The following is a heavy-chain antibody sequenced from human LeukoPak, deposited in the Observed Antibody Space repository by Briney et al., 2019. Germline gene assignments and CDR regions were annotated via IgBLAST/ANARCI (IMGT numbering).Heavy chain of an antibody. V-gene: IGHV1-2*02. J-gene: IGHJ4*02. Sequence: EASVKVSCKASGYTFTGYYMHWVRQAPGQGLEWMGWINPNSGGTNYAQKFQGRVTMTRDTSISTAYMELSRLRSDDTAVYYCARGNWGSRGYFDYWGQGTLVTVSS. D-gene: IGHD7-27*01. CDR3: ARGNWGSRGYFDY. CDR1: GYTFTGYY. CDR2: INPNSGGT.